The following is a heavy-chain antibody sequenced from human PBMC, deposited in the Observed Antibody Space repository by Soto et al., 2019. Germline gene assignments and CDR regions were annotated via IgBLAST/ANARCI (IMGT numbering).Heavy chain of an antibody. CDR2: IYYSGST. J-gene: IGHJ5*02. Sequence: SETLSLTCTVSGGSISSYYWSWIRQPPGKGLEWIGYIYYSGSTNYNPSLKSRVTISVDTSKNQFSLKLSSVTAADTAVYYCARARGVIIGYNWFDPWGQGTLVTVSS. V-gene: IGHV4-59*01. D-gene: IGHD3-10*01. CDR3: ARARGVIIGYNWFDP. CDR1: GGSISSYY.